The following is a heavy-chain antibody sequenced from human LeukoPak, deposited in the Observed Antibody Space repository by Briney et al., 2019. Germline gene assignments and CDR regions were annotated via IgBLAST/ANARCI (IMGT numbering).Heavy chain of an antibody. CDR1: GYTFTSYY. D-gene: IGHD3-3*01. CDR3: ARENYDFWSGYSPFYYYYGMDV. Sequence: GASVKVSCKASGYTFTSYYMRWVRQAPGQGLEWMGIINPSGGSTSYAQKFQGRVTMTRDTSTSTVYMELSSLRSEDTAVYYCARENYDFWSGYSPFYYYYGMDVWGQGTTVTVSS. CDR2: INPSGGST. J-gene: IGHJ6*02. V-gene: IGHV1-46*01.